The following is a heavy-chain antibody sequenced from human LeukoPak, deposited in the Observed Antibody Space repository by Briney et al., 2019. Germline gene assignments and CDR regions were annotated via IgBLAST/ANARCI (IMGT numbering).Heavy chain of an antibody. Sequence: GGSLRLSCAASGFTFDDYAMHWVRQAPGKGLEWVSGISWNSGSIGYADSVKGRFTISRDNSKNTLYLQMNSLRAEDTAVYYCAKDRRDGSYYFDYWGQGTLVTVSS. CDR1: GFTFDDYA. D-gene: IGHD1-26*01. V-gene: IGHV3-9*01. CDR3: AKDRRDGSYYFDY. J-gene: IGHJ4*02. CDR2: ISWNSGSI.